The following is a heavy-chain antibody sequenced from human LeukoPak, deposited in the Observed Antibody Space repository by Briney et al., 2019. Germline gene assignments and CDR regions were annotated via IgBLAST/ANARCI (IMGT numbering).Heavy chain of an antibody. J-gene: IGHJ4*02. Sequence: GESLKISCKGSGYSFTSYWIAWVRQMPGKGLEWMAIIYPGDSNTRYSPSFHGQVTISADKSISTAYLQWSSLKASDTAMYYCPKAPFYYISVINYYYFDYWAREPWSPSPQ. D-gene: IGHD3-10*01. CDR1: GYSFTSYW. CDR2: IYPGDSNT. V-gene: IGHV5-51*01. CDR3: PKAPFYYISVINYYYFDY.